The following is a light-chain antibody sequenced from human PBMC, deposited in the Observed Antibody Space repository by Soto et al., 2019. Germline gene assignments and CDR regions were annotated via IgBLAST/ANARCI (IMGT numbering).Light chain of an antibody. CDR1: SSNIGAGYD. CDR3: QSYDSSLSAYV. CDR2: GNS. Sequence: QSVLTQPPSVSGAPGQRVTISCTGGSSNIGAGYDVHWYQQLPGTAPKLLIFGNSNRPSGAPDRFSGSKSGTSASLAITGLQAEDEADYYCQSYDSSLSAYVFGTGTKLTVL. V-gene: IGLV1-40*01. J-gene: IGLJ1*01.